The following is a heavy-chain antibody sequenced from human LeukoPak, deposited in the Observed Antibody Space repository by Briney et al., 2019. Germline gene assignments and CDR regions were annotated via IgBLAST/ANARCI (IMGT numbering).Heavy chain of an antibody. Sequence: PSETLSLTYTVSGDSISNYFWSWIRQPPGKELEYIGYIYYSGSTNYNPSLKSRVTTSADTSKNQLSLKLNSVTAADTAVYYCARHVPYDSSDYTLTYWGQGTLVTVSS. CDR3: ARHVPYDSSDYTLTY. D-gene: IGHD3-22*01. CDR2: IYYSGST. CDR1: GDSISNYF. V-gene: IGHV4-59*08. J-gene: IGHJ4*02.